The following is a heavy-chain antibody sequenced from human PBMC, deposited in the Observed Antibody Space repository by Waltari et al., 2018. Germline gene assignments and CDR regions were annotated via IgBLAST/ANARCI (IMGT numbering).Heavy chain of an antibody. V-gene: IGHV4-31*03. J-gene: IGHJ4*02. Sequence: QVQLQESGPGLVKPSQTLSLTCTVSGGSISSGGYYWSWIRQHPGKGLEWIGYIYYSGSTYYNPSLKSRVTISVDTSKNQFSLKLRSVTAEDTALYYCATSYGAYGEYYFDYWGQGTLVTVSS. CDR2: IYYSGST. CDR1: GGSISSGGYY. CDR3: ATSYGAYGEYYFDY. D-gene: IGHD5-12*01.